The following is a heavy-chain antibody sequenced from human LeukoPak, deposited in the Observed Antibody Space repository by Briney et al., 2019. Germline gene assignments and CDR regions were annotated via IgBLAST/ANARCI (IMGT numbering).Heavy chain of an antibody. J-gene: IGHJ5*02. Sequence: PSETLPLTCTVSGGSISSTSYYWGWIRQPPGKGLEWIGEINHSGSTNYNPSLKSRVTISVDTSKNQFSLKLSSVTAADTAVYYCARDRVKNWFDPWGQGTLVTVSS. CDR1: GGSISSTSYY. CDR3: ARDRVKNWFDP. V-gene: IGHV4-39*07. CDR2: INHSGST. D-gene: IGHD3-10*01.